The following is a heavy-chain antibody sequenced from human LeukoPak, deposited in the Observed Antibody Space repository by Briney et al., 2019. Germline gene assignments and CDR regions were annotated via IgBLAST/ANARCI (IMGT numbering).Heavy chain of an antibody. D-gene: IGHD5-18*01. CDR2: IASDGSST. V-gene: IGHV3-74*01. CDR3: ARDEYSYGYLGY. Sequence: GGSLRLSCAASGFTFSSYWMNWVRQAPGKGLVWVSRIASDGSSTTYADSVKGRFSISRDNAKNTLYLQMNSLRAEDTAVYYCARDEYSYGYLGYWGQATLVTVSS. CDR1: GFTFSSYW. J-gene: IGHJ4*02.